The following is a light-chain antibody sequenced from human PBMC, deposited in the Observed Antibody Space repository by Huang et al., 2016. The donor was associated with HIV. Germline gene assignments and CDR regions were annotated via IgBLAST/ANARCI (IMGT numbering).Light chain of an antibody. J-gene: IGKJ5*01. V-gene: IGKV1-39*01. Sequence: DIQMTQSPSSLSASVGDTVTITCRASQSISSYLNWYQQRPGKAPNLLIYAASTLQSGVPSRFSGSGSGTDFTLTISSLHPEDLATYYCQQTYSSLPTVGQGTRLE. CDR2: AAS. CDR1: QSISSY. CDR3: QQTYSSLPT.